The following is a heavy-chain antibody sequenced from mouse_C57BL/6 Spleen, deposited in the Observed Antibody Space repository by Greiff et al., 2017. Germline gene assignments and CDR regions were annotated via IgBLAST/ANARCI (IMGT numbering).Heavy chain of an antibody. CDR2: IDPSDSET. J-gene: IGHJ2*01. V-gene: IGHV1-52*01. Sequence: QVQLQQSGAELVRPGSSVKLSCKASGYTFTSYWMHWVKQRPIQGLEWIGNIDPSDSETHYNQKFKDKATLTVDKSSSTAYMQLSSLTSEDSAVYYCARRHYGSSWYFDYWGQGTTLTVSS. CDR1: GYTFTSYW. CDR3: ARRHYGSSWYFDY. D-gene: IGHD1-1*01.